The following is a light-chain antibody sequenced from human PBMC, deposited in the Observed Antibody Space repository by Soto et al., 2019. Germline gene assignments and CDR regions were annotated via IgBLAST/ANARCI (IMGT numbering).Light chain of an antibody. J-gene: IGKJ1*01. CDR2: DAS. CDR3: QQYNSYSHT. Sequence: DIQMTQSPSTLSASVGDRVTITCRASQIISSWLAWYQQKPGKAPKLLIYDASTLESGVPSRFGGSGSGTEFTLTISSLQPDDFATYYCQQYNSYSHTFGQGTKVEIK. CDR1: QIISSW. V-gene: IGKV1-5*01.